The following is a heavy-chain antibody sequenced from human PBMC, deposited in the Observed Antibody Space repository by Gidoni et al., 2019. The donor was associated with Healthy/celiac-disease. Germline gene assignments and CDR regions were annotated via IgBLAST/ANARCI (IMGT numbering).Heavy chain of an antibody. CDR3: ARARKHIVVVTALDY. D-gene: IGHD2-21*02. CDR2: VSSSSIYI. V-gene: IGHV3-21*01. CDR1: GCTVRSYS. Sequence: EVQLVESGGGLGKPGGSLRLSCGAAGCTVRSYSMIWCRQPPGKGLEWVSSVSSSSIYIYYADSVKGRFTISRDNAKNSLYLQMNSLRAEDTAVYYCARARKHIVVVTALDYWGQGTLVTVSS. J-gene: IGHJ4*02.